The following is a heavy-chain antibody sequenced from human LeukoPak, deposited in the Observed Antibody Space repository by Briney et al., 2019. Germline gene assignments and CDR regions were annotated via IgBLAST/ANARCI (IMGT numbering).Heavy chain of an antibody. V-gene: IGHV4-61*01. D-gene: IGHD4-17*01. Sequence: PSETLSLTCTVSGGPVSSGSYYWSWIRQPPGKGLEWIGYIYYSGSTNYNPSLKSRVTISVDTSKNQFSLKLSSVTAADTAVYYCARVVTTYIDYWGQGTLVTVSS. CDR3: ARVVTTYIDY. J-gene: IGHJ4*02. CDR1: GGPVSSGSYY. CDR2: IYYSGST.